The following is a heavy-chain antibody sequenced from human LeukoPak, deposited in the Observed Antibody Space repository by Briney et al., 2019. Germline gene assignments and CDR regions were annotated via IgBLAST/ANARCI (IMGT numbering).Heavy chain of an antibody. J-gene: IGHJ4*02. Sequence: PGGSLRLSCAASGFTFDDYAMHWVRQAPGKGLEWVSGISWNSGSIGYADSVKGRFTISRDNAKNSLYLQMNSLRAEDTALYYCAKDYGLFACSFDYWGQGTLVTVSS. CDR2: ISWNSGSI. CDR1: GFTFDDYA. D-gene: IGHD2-15*01. CDR3: AKDYGLFACSFDY. V-gene: IGHV3-9*01.